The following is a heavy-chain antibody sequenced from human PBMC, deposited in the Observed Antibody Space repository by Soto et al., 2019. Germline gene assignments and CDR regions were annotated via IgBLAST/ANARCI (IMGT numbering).Heavy chain of an antibody. J-gene: IGHJ4*02. CDR2: FFIGGNT. V-gene: IGHV4-39*01. CDR1: GGSISSTTYY. D-gene: IGHD3-10*01. Sequence: SETLSLTCTVSGGSISSTTYYWGWMRQPPGKGLEWIASFFIGGNTYYNPSLKSRVTISVDTSKNQFSLKLSSVTAADTAVYYCARAYGYYFDYWGQGTLVTVS. CDR3: ARAYGYYFDY.